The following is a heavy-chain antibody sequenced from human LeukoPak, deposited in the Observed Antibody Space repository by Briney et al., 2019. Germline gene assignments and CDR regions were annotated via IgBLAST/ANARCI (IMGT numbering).Heavy chain of an antibody. D-gene: IGHD2-15*01. CDR3: ATLVD. Sequence: PGGSLRLSCAASGFTFSRYYMTWVRQAPGKGLEWVASIKRDGTEKYYVDSVRGRFTISRDNSKNTLYLQMNSLRAEDTAVYYCATLVDWGQGTLVTVSS. CDR2: IKRDGTEK. J-gene: IGHJ4*02. V-gene: IGHV3-7*02. CDR1: GFTFSRYY.